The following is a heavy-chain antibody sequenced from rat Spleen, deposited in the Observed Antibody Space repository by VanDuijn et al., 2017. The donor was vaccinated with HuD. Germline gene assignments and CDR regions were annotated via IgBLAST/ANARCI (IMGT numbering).Heavy chain of an antibody. CDR2: ISTGGGNT. D-gene: IGHD4-3*01. V-gene: IGHV5-46*01. CDR1: GFTFSSFP. J-gene: IGHJ2*01. Sequence: EVKLVESGGGLVQPGGSLKLSCAASGFTFSSFPMAWVRQAPKKGLEWVATISTGGGNTYYRDSVKGRFTISRDNAQNTLYLQMNSLRSEDTATYYCTREGNSGYDYWGQGVMVTVSS. CDR3: TREGNSGYDY.